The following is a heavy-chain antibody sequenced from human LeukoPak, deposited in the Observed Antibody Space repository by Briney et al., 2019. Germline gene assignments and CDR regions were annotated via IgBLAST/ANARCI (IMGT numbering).Heavy chain of an antibody. CDR3: AKESLKFFDS. CDR2: IRYDGSNK. J-gene: IGHJ4*02. Sequence: PGGSLRLSCAASGFTFSSYGMHWVRQAPGKGLEWVAFIRYDGSNKYYADSVKGRFTISRDKSKNSLYLQMNSLTIEDTALYYCAKESLKFFDSWGQGTLVTVSS. CDR1: GFTFSSYG. V-gene: IGHV3-30*02.